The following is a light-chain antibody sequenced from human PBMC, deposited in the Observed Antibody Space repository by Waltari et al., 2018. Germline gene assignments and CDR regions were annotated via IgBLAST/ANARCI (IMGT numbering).Light chain of an antibody. V-gene: IGLV2-14*01. CDR2: EVS. J-gene: IGLJ2*01. CDR3: SSYTSSSTLR. Sequence: QSALTQPASVSGSPGQSITISCTGTSSDVGGYNYVSWYQQHPGKAPKLMIYEVSNRPSGVSKRFSGSKSGNTASLTISGLQAEDEADYYCSSYTSSSTLRVGGGTKLTVL. CDR1: SSDVGGYNY.